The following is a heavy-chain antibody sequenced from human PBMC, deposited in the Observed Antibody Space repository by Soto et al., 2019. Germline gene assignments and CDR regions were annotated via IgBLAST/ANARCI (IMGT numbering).Heavy chain of an antibody. CDR1: GDSVSSNSAA. CDR3: ATWRFDH. Sequence: SQTLSLTCAISGDSVSSNSAAWNWIRQSPSRGLEWLGRTYYRSQWFNDYAVSMRSRITIKADTTKNQFSLQVNSATPEDTAVYYCATWRFDHWGQGTPVTVSS. CDR2: TYYRSQWFN. J-gene: IGHJ4*02. V-gene: IGHV6-1*01.